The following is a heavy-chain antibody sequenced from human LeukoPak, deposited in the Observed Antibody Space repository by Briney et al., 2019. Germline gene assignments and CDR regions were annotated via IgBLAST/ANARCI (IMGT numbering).Heavy chain of an antibody. CDR1: GYSFTSYW. D-gene: IGHD6-19*01. V-gene: IGHV5-51*01. J-gene: IGHJ4*02. Sequence: KPGESLKISCKGSGYSFTSYWIGWVRQMPGKGLEWMGIIYPDDFDTRYSPSFQGQVTISADKSISTAYLQWSSLKASDTAMYYCARRSSGWGRDFDYWGQGTLVTVSS. CDR3: ARRSSGWGRDFDY. CDR2: IYPDDFDT.